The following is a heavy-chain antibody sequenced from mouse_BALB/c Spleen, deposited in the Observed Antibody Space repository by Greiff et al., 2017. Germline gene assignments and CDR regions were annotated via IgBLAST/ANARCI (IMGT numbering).Heavy chain of an antibody. CDR1: GFTFSNYW. Sequence: EVMLVESGGGLVQPGGSMKLSCVASGFTFSNYWMNWVRQSPEKGLEWVAEIRLKSNNYATHYAESVKGRFTISRDDSKSSVYLQMNNLRAEDTGIYYCTRLAYWGQGTLVTVSA. CDR3: TRLAY. CDR2: IRLKSNNYAT. J-gene: IGHJ3*01. V-gene: IGHV6-6*02.